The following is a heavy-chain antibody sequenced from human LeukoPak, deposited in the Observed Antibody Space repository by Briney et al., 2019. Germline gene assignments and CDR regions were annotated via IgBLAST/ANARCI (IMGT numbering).Heavy chain of an antibody. D-gene: IGHD1-26*01. V-gene: IGHV3-23*01. J-gene: IGHJ3*02. CDR1: GFTFSSYA. Sequence: PGGSLRLSCAASGFTFSSYAMSWVRQAPGKGLEWVSAISGSGGSTYYADSVKGRFTISRDNAKNSLFLQMTSLRAEDTALYYCAPEVWELQGASDIWGQGTMVTVSS. CDR2: ISGSGGST. CDR3: APEVWELQGASDI.